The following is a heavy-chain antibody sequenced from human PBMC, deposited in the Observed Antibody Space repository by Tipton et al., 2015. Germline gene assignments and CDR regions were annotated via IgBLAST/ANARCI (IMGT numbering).Heavy chain of an antibody. Sequence: TLSLTCTVSGGSIRSGGFYWSWIRQHPGKGLEWIGYIYYSGTTYYNPSLKSRVAISADTSKNQFSLKMTSVTAADTAVYYCARAVAGTFDYWGQGTLVTVSS. CDR1: GGSIRSGGFY. J-gene: IGHJ4*02. D-gene: IGHD6-19*01. CDR2: IYYSGTT. CDR3: ARAVAGTFDY. V-gene: IGHV4-31*03.